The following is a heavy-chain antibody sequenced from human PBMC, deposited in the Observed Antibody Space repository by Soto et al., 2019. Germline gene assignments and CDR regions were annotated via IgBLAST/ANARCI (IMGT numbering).Heavy chain of an antibody. D-gene: IGHD2-15*01. Sequence: EVQLVESGGGLVKPGGSLRLSCAASGFTFSSYTMNWVRQAPGKGLEWGSSISSSSSYIYYADSVKGRFTISRDNAKNSLYLQMNSLRAEDTAVYYCARAPGGYCSGSSCPWGQGTLVTVSS. V-gene: IGHV3-21*01. J-gene: IGHJ5*02. CDR2: ISSSSSYI. CDR1: GFTFSSYT. CDR3: ARAPGGYCSGSSCP.